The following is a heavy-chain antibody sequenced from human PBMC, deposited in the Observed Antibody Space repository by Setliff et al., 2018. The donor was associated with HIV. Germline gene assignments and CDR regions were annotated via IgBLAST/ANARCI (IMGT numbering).Heavy chain of an antibody. D-gene: IGHD4-17*01. V-gene: IGHV1-2*02. Sequence: ASVKVSCKASGYTFTGYHMHWVRQAPGQGLEWMGWINPNSGGTNYSQKFQGRVTMTRDTSISKAYMELSRLKSDDTAVYYCARAPYGDYGINFNAFDLWGQGTLVTVSS. J-gene: IGHJ3*01. CDR3: ARAPYGDYGINFNAFDL. CDR1: GYTFTGYH. CDR2: INPNSGGT.